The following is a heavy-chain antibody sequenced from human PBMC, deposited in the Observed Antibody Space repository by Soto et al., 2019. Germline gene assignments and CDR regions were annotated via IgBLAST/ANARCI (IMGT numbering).Heavy chain of an antibody. V-gene: IGHV4-59*01. CDR1: GGSISSYY. D-gene: IGHD3-22*01. Sequence: QVQLQESGPGLVKPSETLSLTCTVSGGSISSYYWSWIRQPPGKGLEWIWYIYYSGSTNYNPSLKSRVTISVDTSNNQCSLKLSSVTAADTSVYYCARVSTYSYDSSGYRPYYYGMDVWGQGTTVTVSS. CDR2: IYYSGST. CDR3: ARVSTYSYDSSGYRPYYYGMDV. J-gene: IGHJ6*02.